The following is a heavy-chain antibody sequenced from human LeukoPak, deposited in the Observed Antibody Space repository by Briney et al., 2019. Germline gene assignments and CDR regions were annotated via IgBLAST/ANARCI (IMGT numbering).Heavy chain of an antibody. CDR3: ASGGYSSGWPIFDY. V-gene: IGHV4-4*02. J-gene: IGHJ4*02. D-gene: IGHD6-19*01. CDR2: IYHSGST. Sequence: SGTLSLTCAVSGGSISSSNWWSWVRQPPRKGLEWIGEIYHSGSTNYNPSLKSRATISVDKSKNQFSLKLSSVTAADTAVYYCASGGYSSGWPIFDYWGQGTLVTVSS. CDR1: GGSISSSNW.